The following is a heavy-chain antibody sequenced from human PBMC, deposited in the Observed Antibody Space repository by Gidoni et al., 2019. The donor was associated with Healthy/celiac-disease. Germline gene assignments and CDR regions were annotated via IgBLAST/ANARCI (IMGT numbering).Heavy chain of an antibody. Sequence: EVQLVESGGGLIQPGGSLRLSCAASGFTVSSNYMSWVRQAPGKGLDWVSVIYSGGSTYYADSVKGRFTISRDNSKNTLYLQMNSLRAEDTAVYYCARDRKEGSGYYYDYWGQGTLVTVSS. CDR1: GFTVSSNY. V-gene: IGHV3-53*01. D-gene: IGHD3-22*01. J-gene: IGHJ4*02. CDR3: ARDRKEGSGYYYDY. CDR2: IYSGGST.